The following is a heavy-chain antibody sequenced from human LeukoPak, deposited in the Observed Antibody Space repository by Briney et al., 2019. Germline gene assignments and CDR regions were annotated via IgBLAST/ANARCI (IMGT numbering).Heavy chain of an antibody. CDR3: ATRDYTSSKY. V-gene: IGHV3-74*01. CDR2: INRDGSTT. J-gene: IGHJ4*02. Sequence: GGSLRLSCAASGFALSSYCMHWVRQAPGKGLVWVSDINRDGSTTRYADSVKGRFTISRDNAKNTLYLEMNSLRAEDTAVYYCATRDYTSSKYWGQGTLVTVSS. CDR1: GFALSSYC. D-gene: IGHD6-6*01.